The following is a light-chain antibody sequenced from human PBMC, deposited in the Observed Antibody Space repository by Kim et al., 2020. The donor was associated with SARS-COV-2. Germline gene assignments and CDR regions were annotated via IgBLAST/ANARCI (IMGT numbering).Light chain of an antibody. CDR3: QQYNDWPQT. Sequence: PGERATLSCRASQSVISNLAWYQQKPGQAPRLLVYGASSRATGVPARFSGSASGTEFTLTISSLQSEDFAVYYCQQYNDWPQTFGQGTKVDIK. CDR1: QSVISN. J-gene: IGKJ1*01. CDR2: GAS. V-gene: IGKV3-15*01.